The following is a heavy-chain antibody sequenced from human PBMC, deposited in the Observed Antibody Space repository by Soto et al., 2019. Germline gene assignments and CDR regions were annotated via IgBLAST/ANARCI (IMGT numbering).Heavy chain of an antibody. V-gene: IGHV2-5*02. J-gene: IGHJ4*02. CDR3: AHRVLRTVFGLVTTTAIYFDF. CDR1: GFSLTTSGVG. CDR2: IYWDDDK. Sequence: QITLNESGPPQVNPRQTLTLTCTFSGFSLTTSGVGVGWIRQSPGKAPEWLALIYWDDDKRYSPSLKSRLTITKDTSKNQGVLTMADLDPADTATYYCAHRVLRTVFGLVTTTAIYFDFWGQGTPVAVSS. D-gene: IGHD3-3*01.